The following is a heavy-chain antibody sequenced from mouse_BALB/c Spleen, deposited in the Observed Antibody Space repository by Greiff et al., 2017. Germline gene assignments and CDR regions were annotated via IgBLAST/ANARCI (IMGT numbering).Heavy chain of an antibody. V-gene: IGHV1-69*02. D-gene: IGHD2-4*01. CDR3: ARRATMIKDFFAY. CDR2: IDPSDSYT. CDR1: GYTFTSYW. J-gene: IGHJ3*01. Sequence: QVQLQQPGAELVKPGASVKLSCKASGYTFTSYWMHWVKQRPGQGLEWIGEIDPSDSYTNYNQKFKGKATLTVDKSSSTAYMQLSSLTSEDSAVYYCARRATMIKDFFAYWGQGTLVTVSA.